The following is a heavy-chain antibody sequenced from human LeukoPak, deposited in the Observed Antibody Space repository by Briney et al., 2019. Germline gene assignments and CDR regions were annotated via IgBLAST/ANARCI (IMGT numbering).Heavy chain of an antibody. D-gene: IGHD3-16*02. CDR2: IYYSGST. Sequence: SETLSLTCTVSGGSISSYYWSWIRQPPGKGLEWIGYIYYSGSTNYNPSLKSRVTISVDTSKNQFSLKLSSVTAADTAVYYCARQEFDYDYVWGSYRFDYWGQGTLVTVSS. CDR1: GGSISSYY. J-gene: IGHJ4*02. CDR3: ARQEFDYDYVWGSYRFDY. V-gene: IGHV4-59*08.